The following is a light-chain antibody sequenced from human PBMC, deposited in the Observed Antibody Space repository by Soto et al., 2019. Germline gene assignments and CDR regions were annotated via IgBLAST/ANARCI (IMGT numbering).Light chain of an antibody. CDR1: SSNIGSNT. CDR3: ATWDDSMNGPV. J-gene: IGLJ3*02. CDR2: NNN. Sequence: QSVLTQPTSASGTPGQRVNISCSGSSSNIGSNTVNWYQQLPGTAPKVLIYNNNLRPSGVPDRFSGSKSGTSASLAISGLQPQDEADYYCATWDDSMNGPVFGGGHNLTV. V-gene: IGLV1-44*01.